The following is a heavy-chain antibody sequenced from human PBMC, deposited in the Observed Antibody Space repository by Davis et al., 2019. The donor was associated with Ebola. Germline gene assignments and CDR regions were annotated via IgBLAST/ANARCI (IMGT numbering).Heavy chain of an antibody. CDR1: GGSFSGYH. V-gene: IGHV4-34*01. Sequence: SETLSLTCAVYGGSFSGYHWSWIRQSPGTELEWIGEINHSGSTNYNPSLKSRVTVSADTSKNQFSLKVASVTAADTAVYYCARAPGYQLVYRYFQHWAQGTLVTVSS. CDR2: INHSGST. J-gene: IGHJ1*01. D-gene: IGHD2-2*01. CDR3: ARAPGYQLVYRYFQH.